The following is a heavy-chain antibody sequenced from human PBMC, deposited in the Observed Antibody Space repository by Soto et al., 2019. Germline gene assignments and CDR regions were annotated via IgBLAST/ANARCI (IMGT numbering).Heavy chain of an antibody. D-gene: IGHD1-26*01. Sequence: GGSLRLSCAASGFTFSSYGMHWVRQAPGKGLEWVAVISYDGSNKYYADSVKGRFTISRDNSKNTLYLQMNSLRAEDTAVYYCAKAEHLDSGSPYYYYYGMDVWGQGTTVTVSS. CDR3: AKAEHLDSGSPYYYYYGMDV. V-gene: IGHV3-30*18. J-gene: IGHJ6*02. CDR2: ISYDGSNK. CDR1: GFTFSSYG.